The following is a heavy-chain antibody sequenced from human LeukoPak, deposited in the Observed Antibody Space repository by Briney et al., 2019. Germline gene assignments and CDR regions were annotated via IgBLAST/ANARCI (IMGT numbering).Heavy chain of an antibody. V-gene: IGHV4-34*01. CDR1: GGSFSGYY. Sequence: SETLSLTCAVYGGSFSGYYWSWIRQPPGKGLEWIGEINHSGSTNYNPSLKSRVTISVDTSKNQFSLKLSPVTAADTAVYYCARGRRAAPVFDYWGQGTLVTVSS. D-gene: IGHD2-15*01. CDR3: ARGRRAAPVFDY. CDR2: INHSGST. J-gene: IGHJ4*02.